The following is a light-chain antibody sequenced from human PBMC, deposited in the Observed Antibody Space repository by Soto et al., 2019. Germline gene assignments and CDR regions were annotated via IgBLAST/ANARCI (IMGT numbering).Light chain of an antibody. CDR2: EVS. Sequence: QSALTQPASVSGSPGQSITIFCTGISSDVGGYHYVSWYQQHPGKAPKLMISEVSNRPSGVSNRFSGSKSGNTASLTISGLQAEDEADYYCSSYPRSSTLVFGGGTKLTVL. CDR1: SSDVGGYHY. J-gene: IGLJ2*01. CDR3: SSYPRSSTLV. V-gene: IGLV2-14*01.